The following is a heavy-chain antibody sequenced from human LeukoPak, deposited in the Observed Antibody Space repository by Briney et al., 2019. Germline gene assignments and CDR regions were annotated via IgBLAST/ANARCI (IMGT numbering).Heavy chain of an antibody. Sequence: GGSLRLSCAASGFTFSSYAMSWVRQAPGKGLEWVSAISGSGGSTYYADSVKGRFTISRDNSKNTLYLQMNSLRAEDTAVYYCARGRIAAAGRPGATFDYWGQGTLVTVSS. CDR3: ARGRIAAAGRPGATFDY. CDR1: GFTFSSYA. V-gene: IGHV3-23*01. D-gene: IGHD6-13*01. CDR2: ISGSGGST. J-gene: IGHJ4*02.